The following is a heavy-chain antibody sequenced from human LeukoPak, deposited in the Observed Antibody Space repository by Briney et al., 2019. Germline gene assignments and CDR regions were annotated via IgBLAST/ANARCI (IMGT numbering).Heavy chain of an antibody. D-gene: IGHD6-19*01. J-gene: IGHJ4*02. CDR2: ISYDGSNK. CDR3: ARDLSSGWYWDY. V-gene: IGHV3-30*04. Sequence: GGSLRLSCAASGFTFSSYAMHWVRQAPGKGLGWVAVISYDGSNKYYADSVKGRFTISRDNSKNTLYLQMNSLRAEDTAVYYCARDLSSGWYWDYWGQGTLVTVSS. CDR1: GFTFSSYA.